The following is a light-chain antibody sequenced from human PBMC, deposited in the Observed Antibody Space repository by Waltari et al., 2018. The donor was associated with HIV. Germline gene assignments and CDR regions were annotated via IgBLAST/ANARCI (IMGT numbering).Light chain of an antibody. CDR2: EVT. Sequence: QSALTQPASVSGSPGQSLTISCTGTSSDVGSYHLVSWYQQHPGKAPKLMIYEVTKRPSGVSNRFSGSKSGNTASLTISGLQAEDEADYYCNSYATGSAWVFGGGTKLTVL. CDR3: NSYATGSAWV. V-gene: IGLV2-23*02. J-gene: IGLJ3*02. CDR1: SSDVGSYHL.